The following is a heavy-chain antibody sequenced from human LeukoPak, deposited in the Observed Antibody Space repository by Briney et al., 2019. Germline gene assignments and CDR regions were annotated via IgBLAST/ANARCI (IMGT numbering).Heavy chain of an antibody. V-gene: IGHV3-48*01. CDR2: IDARSGIT. CDR3: SDIIVVAAAITPAFDI. D-gene: IGHD2-2*01. CDR1: GFTFTIFG. Sequence: GGSLRLSCAASGFTFTIFGLNWVRQAPGKGPEWVSYIDARSGITYYADSVQGQFTISRDDARESVFLQMDGLRVDDTAVYYCSDIIVVAAAITPAFDIWGQGTMVTVSS. J-gene: IGHJ3*02.